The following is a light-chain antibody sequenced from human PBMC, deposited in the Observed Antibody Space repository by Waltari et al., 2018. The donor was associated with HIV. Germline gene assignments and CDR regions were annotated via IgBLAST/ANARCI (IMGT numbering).Light chain of an antibody. CDR2: EVT. CDR1: SSDVGGYKY. Sequence: QSALTQPPSASGSPGQSVTISCTGSSSDVGGYKYVSWYQQHPGKAPKCIVPEVTKRPSGVPDRFPGSNAGNTASLTVSGLQAEDEADYFCTSYAGSFKGVVFGGGTSVTVL. CDR3: TSYAGSFKGVV. J-gene: IGLJ2*01. V-gene: IGLV2-8*01.